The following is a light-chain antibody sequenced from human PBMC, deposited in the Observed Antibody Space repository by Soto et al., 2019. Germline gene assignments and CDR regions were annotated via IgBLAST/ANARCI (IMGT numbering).Light chain of an antibody. V-gene: IGLV2-14*03. CDR1: SGDISDYNY. Sequence: QLVLTQPASVSGSPGQSITISCTATSGDISDYNYVSWYQQHPGKAPKLMIYDVSNRPSGVSNRFSGSKSGNTASLTISGLQAEDEADYYCISYSSSTTLVVFGPGTKLTVL. J-gene: IGLJ1*01. CDR2: DVS. CDR3: ISYSSSTTLVV.